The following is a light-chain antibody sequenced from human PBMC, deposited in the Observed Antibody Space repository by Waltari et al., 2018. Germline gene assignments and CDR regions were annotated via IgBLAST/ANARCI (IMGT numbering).Light chain of an antibody. CDR3: QQRGNLPET. CDR1: QNVNSF. Sequence: EIVLTQSPGTLSLSPGDRATLSCRASQNVNSFFDWYQQKRGQAPRLLIYDASKRATGIPDRISGSGSGTDFTLTISSLEPEDFAIYYCQQRGNLPETFGRGTRVEMK. CDR2: DAS. J-gene: IGKJ2*01. V-gene: IGKV3-11*01.